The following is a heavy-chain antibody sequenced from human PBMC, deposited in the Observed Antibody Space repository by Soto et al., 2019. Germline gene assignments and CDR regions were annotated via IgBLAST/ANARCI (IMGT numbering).Heavy chain of an antibody. J-gene: IGHJ5*02. D-gene: IGHD2-15*01. CDR3: ARHLSRLLLPWFDP. CDR2: IYYSGST. Sequence: QLQLQESGPGLVKPSETLSLTCTVSGGSISSSSYYWGWIRQPPGKGLEWIGSIYYSGSTYYNPSLRSRVPIPVDTSKNHFPLKLSSVTAADTAVYYCARHLSRLLLPWFDPWGQGTLVTVSS. V-gene: IGHV4-39*01. CDR1: GGSISSSSYY.